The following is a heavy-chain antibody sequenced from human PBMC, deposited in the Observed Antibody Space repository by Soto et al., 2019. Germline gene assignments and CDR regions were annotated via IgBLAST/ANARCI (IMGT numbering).Heavy chain of an antibody. V-gene: IGHV1-46*03. CDR2: INPSGGST. Sequence: QVQLVQSGAEVKKPGASVRVSCKASGYTFTSYYMHWVRQAPGQGLEWMGIINPSGGSTSYAQKFQGRVTMTRDTSTSTVYMELSSLRSEDTAVYYCARAPNGAEPDYWGQGTLVTVSS. D-gene: IGHD3-10*01. CDR1: GYTFTSYY. CDR3: ARAPNGAEPDY. J-gene: IGHJ4*02.